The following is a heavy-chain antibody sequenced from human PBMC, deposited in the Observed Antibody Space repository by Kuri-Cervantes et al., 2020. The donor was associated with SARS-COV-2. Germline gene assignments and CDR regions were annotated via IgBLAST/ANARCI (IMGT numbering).Heavy chain of an antibody. D-gene: IGHD3-9*01. Sequence: SETLSLTCTVSGGSISSSSYYWGWIRQPPGKGLEWIGSIYYSGSTYYNPSLKSRVTISLDTSRNQFSLKLSSVTAADTAVYYCARGQGATRGIFYYYMDAWGKGTTVTVSS. CDR3: ARGQGATRGIFYYYMDA. V-gene: IGHV4-39*07. CDR1: GGSISSSSYY. J-gene: IGHJ6*03. CDR2: IYYSGST.